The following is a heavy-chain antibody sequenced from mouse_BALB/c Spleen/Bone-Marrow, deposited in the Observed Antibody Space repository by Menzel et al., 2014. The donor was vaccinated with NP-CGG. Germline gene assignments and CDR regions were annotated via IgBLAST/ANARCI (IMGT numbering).Heavy chain of an antibody. V-gene: IGHV1-54*02. D-gene: IGHD3-2*01. CDR2: INPGSGGS. J-gene: IGHJ2*01. CDR3: AREWTDRTSFC. CDR1: GYAFTNYL. Sequence: QVQPKQTGPELIRPGTSVKVSCKASGYAFTNYLIEWVKQRPGQGLEGIGVINPGSGGSNYNEKFKGKATLTADESSNTAYMQLSSLTSDDSAVYFCAREWTDRTSFCWGQGTTLTISS.